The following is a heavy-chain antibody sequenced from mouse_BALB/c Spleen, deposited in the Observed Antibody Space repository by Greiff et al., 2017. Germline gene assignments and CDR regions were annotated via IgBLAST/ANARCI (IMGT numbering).Heavy chain of an antibody. V-gene: IGHV5-17*02. Sequence: EVQLVESGGGLVQPGGSRKLSCAASGFTFSSFGMHWVRQAPEKGLEWVAYISSGSSTIYYADTVKGRFTISRDNPKNTLFLQMTSLRSEDTAMYYCASAITTGFFDVWGAGTTVTVSS. D-gene: IGHD1-1*01. J-gene: IGHJ1*01. CDR1: GFTFSSFG. CDR2: ISSGSSTI. CDR3: ASAITTGFFDV.